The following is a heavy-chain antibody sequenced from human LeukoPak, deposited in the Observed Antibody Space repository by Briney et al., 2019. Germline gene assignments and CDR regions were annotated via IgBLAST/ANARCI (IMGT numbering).Heavy chain of an antibody. J-gene: IGHJ4*02. CDR2: IHHTGTP. Sequence: SEILSLICIVSGASISTNTHYWGWVRQPPGKGLEWIASIHHTGTPYYNPSLRSRVTISVDTSKNQFSLKLSSVTAADTAVYYCARDSGSYSHFDYWGQGTLVTVSS. CDR1: GASISTNTHY. CDR3: ARDSGSYSHFDY. D-gene: IGHD1-26*01. V-gene: IGHV4-39*07.